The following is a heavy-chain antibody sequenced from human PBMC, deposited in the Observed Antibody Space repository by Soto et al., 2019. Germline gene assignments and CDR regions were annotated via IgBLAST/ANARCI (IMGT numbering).Heavy chain of an antibody. Sequence: QVQLVQSGAEVKKPGASVKVSCKASGYTFTNYAMHWVRQAPGQRLEWMGWINAGNGNTKYSQKFQGRVTITRDTSASTAYMELSSLRSEDTAVDYCASEGAYGDYAPGSGYFDYWGQGTLVTVSS. J-gene: IGHJ4*02. V-gene: IGHV1-3*01. D-gene: IGHD4-17*01. CDR3: ASEGAYGDYAPGSGYFDY. CDR2: INAGNGNT. CDR1: GYTFTNYA.